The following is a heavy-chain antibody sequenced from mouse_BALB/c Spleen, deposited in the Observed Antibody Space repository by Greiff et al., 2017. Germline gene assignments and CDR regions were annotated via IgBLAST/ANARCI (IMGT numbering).Heavy chain of an antibody. J-gene: IGHJ2*01. Sequence: QVQLQQSGAELARPGASVKMSCKASGYTFTSYTMHWVKQRPGQGLEWIGYINPSSGYTNYNQMFKDKATLTADKSSSTAYMQLSSLTSEDSAVYYCARNYYYDSSQYYFDYWGQGTTLTVAS. CDR1: GYTFTSYT. CDR2: INPSSGYT. V-gene: IGHV1-4*01. D-gene: IGHD1-1*01. CDR3: ARNYYYDSSQYYFDY.